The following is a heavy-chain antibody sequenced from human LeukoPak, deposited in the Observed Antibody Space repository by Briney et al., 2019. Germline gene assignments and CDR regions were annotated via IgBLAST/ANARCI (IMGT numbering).Heavy chain of an antibody. V-gene: IGHV3-21*01. Sequence: GGSLRLSCAASGFTFSSYSMNWVRQAPGKGLEWVSSISSSSSYIYYADSVKGRFTISRDNAKNSLYPQMNSLRAEDTAVYYCASDPSSPYSSSWYVYSNWFDPWGQGTLVTVSS. CDR3: ASDPSSPYSSSWYVYSNWFDP. J-gene: IGHJ5*02. CDR2: ISSSSSYI. CDR1: GFTFSSYS. D-gene: IGHD6-13*01.